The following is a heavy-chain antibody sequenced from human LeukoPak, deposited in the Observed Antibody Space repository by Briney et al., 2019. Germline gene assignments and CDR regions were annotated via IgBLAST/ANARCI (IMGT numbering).Heavy chain of an antibody. CDR2: ISGSGGST. D-gene: IGHD3-10*01. V-gene: IGHV3-23*01. CDR1: GFTFSSYA. J-gene: IGHJ4*02. Sequence: GGSLRLSCAASGFTFSSYAMSWVRQAPGKGLDGVSAISGSGGSTYYADSVKGRFTISRDNSKNTLYLQMNSLRAEDTAVYYCAKDEGYYGSGSYPDYWGQGTLVTVSS. CDR3: AKDEGYYGSGSYPDY.